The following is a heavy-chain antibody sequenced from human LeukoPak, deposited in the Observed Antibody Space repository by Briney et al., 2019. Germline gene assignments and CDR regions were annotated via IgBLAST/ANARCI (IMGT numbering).Heavy chain of an antibody. J-gene: IGHJ6*03. CDR2: INPNSGGT. CDR1: GYTFTGYY. Sequence: ASVKVSCKASGYTFTGYYMHWVRQAPGQGLEWMGWINPNSGGTNYAQKFQGRVTMTRDTSISTAYMELSRLRSDDTAVYYCARGLKIFGVVVYYYYYMDVWGKGTTVTVSS. V-gene: IGHV1-2*02. D-gene: IGHD3-3*01. CDR3: ARGLKIFGVVVYYYYYMDV.